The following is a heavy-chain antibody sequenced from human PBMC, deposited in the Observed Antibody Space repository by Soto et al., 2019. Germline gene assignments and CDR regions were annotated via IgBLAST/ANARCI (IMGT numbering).Heavy chain of an antibody. CDR2: IIPIYGTA. J-gene: IGHJ6*02. Sequence: VQLVQSGAEVKKPGSSVKVSCKASGGTFSSFAISWVRQAPGQGLEWMGGIIPIYGTANYAQKFQGRVTITADASTRIAYMELSSLRSEDTAVYYCAKDRRADWESYYYYAMDVWGQGTTVTVSS. CDR1: GGTFSSFA. D-gene: IGHD1-26*01. CDR3: AKDRRADWESYYYYAMDV. V-gene: IGHV1-69*01.